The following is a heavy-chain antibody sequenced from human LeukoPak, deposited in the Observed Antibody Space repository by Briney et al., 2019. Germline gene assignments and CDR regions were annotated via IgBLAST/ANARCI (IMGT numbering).Heavy chain of an antibody. CDR2: ISGSGSTF. CDR3: ARRYSSSSYSMDV. CDR1: GFTFSGYI. Sequence: GSLRLSCVDSGFTFSGYIMNWVRQAPGKGLEWVSYISGSGSTFFYADSVKGRFTISRDNAKNSLYLQMNSLRAEDTAVYYCARRYSSSSYSMDVWGKGTTVTVSS. V-gene: IGHV3-48*04. D-gene: IGHD6-6*01. J-gene: IGHJ6*03.